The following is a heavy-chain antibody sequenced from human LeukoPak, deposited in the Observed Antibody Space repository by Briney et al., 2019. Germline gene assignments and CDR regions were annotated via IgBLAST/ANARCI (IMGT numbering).Heavy chain of an antibody. J-gene: IGHJ4*02. CDR2: ISSSSSYI. CDR3: ARMAKIKEPFDY. D-gene: IGHD1-26*01. Sequence: GGSLRLSCAASGFTFSSYSMNWVRQAPGKGLEWVSSISSSSSYIYYADSVKGRFTISRDNAKNSLYLQMNSLRAEDTAVYYCARMAKIKEPFDYWGQGTLVTVSS. CDR1: GFTFSSYS. V-gene: IGHV3-21*01.